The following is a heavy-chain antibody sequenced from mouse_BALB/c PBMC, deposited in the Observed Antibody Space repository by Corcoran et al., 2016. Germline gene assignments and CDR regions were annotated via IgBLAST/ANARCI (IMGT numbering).Heavy chain of an antibody. CDR3: ARFYGSSYFKYFDV. CDR1: GYSFTSYY. D-gene: IGHD1-1*01. CDR2: IFPGSGNT. V-gene: IGHV1-66*01. J-gene: IGHJ1*01. Sequence: QVQLQQSGPELVKPGASVKISCKASGYSFTSYYIYWVKQRPGQGLEWSGWIFPGSGNTKYNEKFKGKATLTADTSSSTAYMQLSSLTSEDSAVYFCARFYGSSYFKYFDVWGAGTTVTVSS.